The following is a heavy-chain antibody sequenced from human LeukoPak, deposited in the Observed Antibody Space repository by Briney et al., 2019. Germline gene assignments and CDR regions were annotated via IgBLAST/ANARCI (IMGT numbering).Heavy chain of an antibody. Sequence: GGSLRLSCAASGFTFSSYSMNWVRQAPGKGLEWVSSISSSSSYIYYGDSVKGRFTISRDNAKNSLYLQMNSLRAEDTAVYYCARVKEASAFDIWGQGTMVTVSS. V-gene: IGHV3-21*01. J-gene: IGHJ3*02. CDR3: ARVKEASAFDI. CDR2: ISSSSSYI. D-gene: IGHD5-12*01. CDR1: GFTFSSYS.